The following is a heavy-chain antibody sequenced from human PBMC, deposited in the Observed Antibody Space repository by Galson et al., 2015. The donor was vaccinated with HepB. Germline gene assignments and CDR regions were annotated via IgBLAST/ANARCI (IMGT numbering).Heavy chain of an antibody. D-gene: IGHD6-6*01. J-gene: IGHJ2*01. CDR1: GFTVTSSY. V-gene: IGHV3-66*01. Sequence: SLRLSCAASGFTVTSSYMSWVRQAPGKGLEWVSIIYSGGSTYYADSVKSRFTISRDNSKNTLYLQMNSLKAEDTAVYFCARNVRRSWYFDLWGRGTLVTVSS. CDR2: IYSGGST. CDR3: ARNVRRSWYFDL.